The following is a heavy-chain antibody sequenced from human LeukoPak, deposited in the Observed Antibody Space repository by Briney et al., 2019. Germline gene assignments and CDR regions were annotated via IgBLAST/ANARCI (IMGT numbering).Heavy chain of an antibody. Sequence: ASVKVSCKASGYTFTDYYMHWVRQAPGQELEWMGWINPNSGGTNYTQKFQGRVTMTRDTSISTAYMELSRLRSDDTAVYYCARGAGIHLLIYFYFYMDVWGKGSTVTVSS. CDR2: INPNSGGT. V-gene: IGHV1-2*02. CDR1: GYTFTDYY. J-gene: IGHJ6*03. D-gene: IGHD2-8*01. CDR3: ARGAGIHLLIYFYFYMDV.